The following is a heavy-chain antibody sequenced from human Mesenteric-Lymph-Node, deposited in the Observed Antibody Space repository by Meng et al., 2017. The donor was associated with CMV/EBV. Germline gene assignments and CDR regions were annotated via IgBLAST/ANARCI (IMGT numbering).Heavy chain of an antibody. CDR1: GFTFSSYE. Sequence: GESLKISCAASGFTFSSYEMNWVRQAPGKGLEWVSVIYSGGSAYYADSVKGRFSIYRDNSKNTLYLQMNSLRPEDTAVYYCARGVYWGQGTLVTVSS. CDR2: IYSGGSA. CDR3: ARGVY. V-gene: IGHV3-66*02. J-gene: IGHJ4*02.